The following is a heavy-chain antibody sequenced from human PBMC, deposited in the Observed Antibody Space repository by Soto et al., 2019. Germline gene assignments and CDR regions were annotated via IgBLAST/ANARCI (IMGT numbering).Heavy chain of an antibody. CDR3: SEEGRHGWFYFYY. CDR1: GFTFSTYA. J-gene: IGHJ4*02. V-gene: IGHV3-23*01. Sequence: EVQLLESGGGLVQPGGSLRLSCAASGFTFSTYAMSWVRQAPGKGLEWVSTISGSGGSTYYADSVKGRFTISRDNSKNKLYLPVNRLRAEGTAVYYFSEEGRHGWFYFYYWGQGTLVTVSS. CDR2: ISGSGGST. D-gene: IGHD2-15*01.